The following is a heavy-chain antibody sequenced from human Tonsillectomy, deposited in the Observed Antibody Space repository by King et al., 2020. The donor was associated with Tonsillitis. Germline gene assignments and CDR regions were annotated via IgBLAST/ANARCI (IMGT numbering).Heavy chain of an antibody. Sequence: QLQESGPGLVKPSQTLSLTCTVSGGSISSGGYYCNWIRQHPWKGLEWIGYIYYSGSTYYNPSLKSRVTISVDTSKNQFSLKLSSVTAADTAVYYCARSHDGGTYNWGQGTLVTVSS. CDR1: GGSISSGGYY. V-gene: IGHV4-31*03. J-gene: IGHJ4*02. D-gene: IGHD1-26*01. CDR3: ARSHDGGTYN. CDR2: IYYSGST.